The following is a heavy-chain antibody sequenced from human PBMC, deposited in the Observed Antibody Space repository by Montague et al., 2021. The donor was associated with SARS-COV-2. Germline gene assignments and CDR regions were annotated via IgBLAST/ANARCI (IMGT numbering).Heavy chain of an antibody. D-gene: IGHD2-15*01. Sequence: PALVKPTKTLTLTCTFSGFSLSTSKMCVSWIRQSPGKALEWLALTDWSDGKYYNTSLKTRLTISEDPSKNQVVLTMTNMDPVDTATYFCARSAPSSGGSCVSGWFDPWGQGTLVIVSS. CDR2: TDWSDGK. J-gene: IGHJ5*02. CDR3: ARSAPSSGGSCVSGWFDP. V-gene: IGHV2-70*01. CDR1: GFSLSTSKMC.